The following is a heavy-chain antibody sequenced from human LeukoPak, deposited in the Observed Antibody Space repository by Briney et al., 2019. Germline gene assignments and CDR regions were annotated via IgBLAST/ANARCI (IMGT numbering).Heavy chain of an antibody. CDR2: INPNSGGT. D-gene: IGHD3-22*01. Sequence: GASVKVSCKASGYTFTSYGISWVRQAPGQGLEWMGWINPNSGGTNYAQKFQGRVTMTRDTSISTAYMELSRLRSDDTAVYYCARDWDTYYYDSSGYLDYWGQGTLVTVSS. J-gene: IGHJ4*02. CDR1: GYTFTSYG. V-gene: IGHV1-2*02. CDR3: ARDWDTYYYDSSGYLDY.